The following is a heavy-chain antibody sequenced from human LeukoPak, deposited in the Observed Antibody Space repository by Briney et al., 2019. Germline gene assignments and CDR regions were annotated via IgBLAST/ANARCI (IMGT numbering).Heavy chain of an antibody. J-gene: IGHJ4*02. Sequence: GGSLRLSCAASGFTFSSYAMSWVRQAPGKGLEWVSAISGSGGSTYYADSVRGRFTIPRDNSKNTLYLQMNTLRAEDTAVYYCAKDLYGDYPFDYWGQGTLVTVSS. CDR1: GFTFSSYA. D-gene: IGHD4-17*01. V-gene: IGHV3-23*01. CDR3: AKDLYGDYPFDY. CDR2: ISGSGGST.